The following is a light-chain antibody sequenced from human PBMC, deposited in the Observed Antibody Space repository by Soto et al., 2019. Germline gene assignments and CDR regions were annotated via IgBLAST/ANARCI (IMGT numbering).Light chain of an antibody. Sequence: DIQVTQSPSTLSASVGDRVTITCRASQSVSSWLAWYQQKPGKAPKLLIYKASTLESGVPSRFSGSGSGTEFTLTIRSLQPDDFATYYCQQYNTYWTFGQGTKVEIK. CDR1: QSVSSW. V-gene: IGKV1-5*03. J-gene: IGKJ1*01. CDR3: QQYNTYWT. CDR2: KAS.